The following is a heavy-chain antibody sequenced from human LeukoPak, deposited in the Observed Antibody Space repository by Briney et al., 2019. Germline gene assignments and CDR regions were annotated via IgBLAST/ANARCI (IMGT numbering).Heavy chain of an antibody. J-gene: IGHJ6*03. CDR1: GFTFSNYA. CDR2: INWNGGST. Sequence: GGSLRLSCAASGFTFSNYAMSWVRQAPGKGLEWVSGINWNGGSTGYVDSVKGRFTISRDNAKNSLYLQMNSLRAEDTAVYYCARRRYYYDGFRPHGSYYYYMDVWGKGTTVTVSS. V-gene: IGHV3-20*04. D-gene: IGHD3-22*01. CDR3: ARRRYYYDGFRPHGSYYYYMDV.